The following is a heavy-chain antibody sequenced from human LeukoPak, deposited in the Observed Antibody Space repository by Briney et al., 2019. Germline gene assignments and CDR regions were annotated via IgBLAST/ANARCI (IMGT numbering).Heavy chain of an antibody. Sequence: GGSLRLSCAASGFTFGDYAMSWVRQAPGKGLEWISAITGTISGGVTYYIASVKGRFTISRDNSKNTMYLQMNSLRVEDTAVYYCAKDDVTGFGDYDAFDIWGQGTMVTVSS. CDR2: ITGTISGGVT. D-gene: IGHD4-17*01. CDR1: GFTFGDYA. CDR3: AKDDVTGFGDYDAFDI. V-gene: IGHV3-23*01. J-gene: IGHJ3*02.